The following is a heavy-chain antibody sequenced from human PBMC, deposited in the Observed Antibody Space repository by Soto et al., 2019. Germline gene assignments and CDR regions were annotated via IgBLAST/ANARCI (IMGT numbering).Heavy chain of an antibody. CDR1: GVTFSSYA. CDR3: AKDPVAGPGRISGYFQH. J-gene: IGHJ1*01. Sequence: PGGCLRLSCAASGVTFSSYAMIWVRQAPGKGLEWVSAISGSGGSTYYADSVKGRFTISRDNSKNTLYLQMNSLRAEDTAVYYCAKDPVAGPGRISGYFQHWGQGTLVTVSS. D-gene: IGHD6-19*01. V-gene: IGHV3-23*01. CDR2: ISGSGGST.